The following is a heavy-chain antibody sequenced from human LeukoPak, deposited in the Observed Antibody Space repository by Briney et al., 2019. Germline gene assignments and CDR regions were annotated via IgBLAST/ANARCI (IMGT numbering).Heavy chain of an antibody. V-gene: IGHV1-69*13. J-gene: IGHJ6*02. D-gene: IGHD6-19*01. CDR2: IIPIFGTA. Sequence: SVKVSCKASGGTFISYAISWVRQAPGQGLEWMGGIIPIFGTANYAQKFQGRVTITADESTSTAYMELSSLRSEDTAVYYCAGAVAGDYYYYGMDVWGQGTTVTVSS. CDR3: AGAVAGDYYYYGMDV. CDR1: GGTFISYA.